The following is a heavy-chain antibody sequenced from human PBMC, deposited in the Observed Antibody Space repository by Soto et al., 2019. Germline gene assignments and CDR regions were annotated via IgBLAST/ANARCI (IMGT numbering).Heavy chain of an antibody. Sequence: QVQLVQSGAAVKKPGSSVKVSCKASGGTFSSYAISWVRQAPGQGLEWMGGIIPIFGTANYAQKFQGRVTITADESTSTAYMELSSLRSEDTAVYYCARGESSTMVRGVIDYFDYWGQGTLVTVSS. CDR3: ARGESSTMVRGVIDYFDY. J-gene: IGHJ4*02. D-gene: IGHD3-10*01. CDR2: IIPIFGTA. V-gene: IGHV1-69*12. CDR1: GGTFSSYA.